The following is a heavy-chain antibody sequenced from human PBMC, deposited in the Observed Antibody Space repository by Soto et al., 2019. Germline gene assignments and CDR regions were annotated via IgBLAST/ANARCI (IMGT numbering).Heavy chain of an antibody. CDR1: GGSISSGGYS. J-gene: IGHJ4*02. V-gene: IGHV4-30-2*01. Sequence: QLQLQESGSGLVKPSQTLSLTCAVSGGSISSGGYSWSWIRQPPGKGLEWIGYIYHSGSTYYNPSLKSRVTISVDRSKNQFSLKLSSVTAADTAVYYCAGGIGYYDSTAWHWGQGTLVTVSS. CDR3: AGGIGYYDSTAWH. D-gene: IGHD3-22*01. CDR2: IYHSGST.